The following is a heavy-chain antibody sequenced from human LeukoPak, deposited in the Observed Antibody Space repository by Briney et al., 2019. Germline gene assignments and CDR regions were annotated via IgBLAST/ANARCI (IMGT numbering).Heavy chain of an antibody. CDR2: IYYSGST. D-gene: IGHD6-13*01. Sequence: SETLSLTCTVSGGSISSYYWGWIRQPPGKGLEWIGYIYYSGSTNYNPSLKSRVTISVDTSKNQFSLKLSSVTAADTAVYYCARMSAYSSSWMDYWGQGTLVTVSS. V-gene: IGHV4-59*01. J-gene: IGHJ4*02. CDR1: GGSISSYY. CDR3: ARMSAYSSSWMDY.